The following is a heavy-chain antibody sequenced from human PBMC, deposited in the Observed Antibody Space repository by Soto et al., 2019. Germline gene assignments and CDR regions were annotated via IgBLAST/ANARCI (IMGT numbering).Heavy chain of an antibody. CDR2: IDVSGGGK. CDR3: AKDGVRPHSTVVLAYYYGLDV. D-gene: IGHD6-6*01. J-gene: IGHJ6*02. V-gene: IGHV3-23*01. CDR1: GLNFSNSA. Sequence: LESGGGLIQPGGSLRLSCVASGLNFSNSAMTWVRQAPGKGLEWVSTIDVSGGGKYYADSVKGRFTISRDNSKKTLSLQLTTRRAEDTALYYCAKDGVRPHSTVVLAYYYGLDVWGQGPTVTVSS.